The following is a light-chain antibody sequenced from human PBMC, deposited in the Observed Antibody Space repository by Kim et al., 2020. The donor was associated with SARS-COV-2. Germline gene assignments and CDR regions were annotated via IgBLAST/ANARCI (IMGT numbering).Light chain of an antibody. Sequence: QPASVSGSPGQSITMSCTGTSSDVGGFNYVSWYQQHPGKAPKLMIYDVSTRPSGVSDRFSGSKSGNTASLTISGLQAEDEAVYYCSSYTSSISWVFGGGTQMTVL. V-gene: IGLV2-14*03. CDR2: DVS. J-gene: IGLJ3*02. CDR3: SSYTSSISWV. CDR1: SSDVGGFNY.